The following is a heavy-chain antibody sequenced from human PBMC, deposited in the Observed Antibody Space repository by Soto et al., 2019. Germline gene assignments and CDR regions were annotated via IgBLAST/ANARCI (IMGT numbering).Heavy chain of an antibody. V-gene: IGHV3-30-3*01. D-gene: IGHD6-19*01. CDR1: GFTFSSYA. J-gene: IGHJ3*02. CDR2: ISYDGSNK. Sequence: GGSLRLSCAASGFTFSSYAMHWVRQAPGKGLEWVAVISYDGSNKYYADSVKGRFTISRDNSKNTLYLQMNSLRAEDTAVYYCARDYSSGFGWAAFDIWGQGTMVTVSS. CDR3: ARDYSSGFGWAAFDI.